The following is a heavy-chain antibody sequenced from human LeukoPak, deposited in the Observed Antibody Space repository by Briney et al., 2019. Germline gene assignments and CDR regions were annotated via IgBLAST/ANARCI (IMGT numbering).Heavy chain of an antibody. CDR2: ISYDGSDK. J-gene: IGHJ6*02. CDR1: GFTFSSYG. V-gene: IGHV3-30*18. Sequence: GGSLRLSCAASGFTFSSYGMHWVRQAPGKELEGVAVISYDGSDKYYGDSVKGRFTISRDNSKNTLYLQMNSLRAEDTAVYYCAKDRGASHYGLDVWGQGTKVTVSS. CDR3: AKDRGASHYGLDV. D-gene: IGHD1-26*01.